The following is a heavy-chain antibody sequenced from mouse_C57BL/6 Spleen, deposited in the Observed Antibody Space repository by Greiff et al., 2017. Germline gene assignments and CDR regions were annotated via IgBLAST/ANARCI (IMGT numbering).Heavy chain of an antibody. D-gene: IGHD1-1*01. Sequence: DVKLVESGEGLVKPGGSLKLSCAASGFTFSSYAMSWVRQTPEKRLEWVAYISSGGDYIYYADTVKGRFTIARANARNTLYLQMSSLKSEDPAMYYCTRAYADGSSQGPYYFDYWGQGTTLTVSS. J-gene: IGHJ2*01. CDR1: GFTFSSYA. CDR2: ISSGGDYI. V-gene: IGHV5-9-1*02. CDR3: TRAYADGSSQGPYYFDY.